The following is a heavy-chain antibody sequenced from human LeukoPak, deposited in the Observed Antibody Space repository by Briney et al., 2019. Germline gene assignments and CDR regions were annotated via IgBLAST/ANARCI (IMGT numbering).Heavy chain of an antibody. J-gene: IGHJ4*02. D-gene: IGHD3-16*01. CDR3: ARGNYEYVWGGIDY. V-gene: IGHV4-34*01. Sequence: PSETLSLTCAVYGGSFSGYYCNWIRQPPGKGLEWIGEINHSGSTNYNPSLKSRVTISVDTSKNQFSLKLSSVTAADTAVYYCARGNYEYVWGGIDYWGQGTLVTVSS. CDR2: INHSGST. CDR1: GGSFSGYY.